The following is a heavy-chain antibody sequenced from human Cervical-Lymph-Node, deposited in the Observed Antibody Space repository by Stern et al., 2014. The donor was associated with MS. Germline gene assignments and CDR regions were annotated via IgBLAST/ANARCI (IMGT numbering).Heavy chain of an antibody. CDR1: GGTFSSYG. D-gene: IGHD1-1*01. CDR3: AGLNSAYYYGMDV. CDR2: IIPIFGTP. J-gene: IGHJ6*02. V-gene: IGHV1-69*01. Sequence: VQLLESGAEVKKPGSSVKVSCKASGGTFSSYGISWVRKPPGQGLEWMGGIIPIFGTPNYAQKFQGRVTITADESTSTAYMELSSLRSEDTAVYSCAGLNSAYYYGMDVWGQGTTVTVSS.